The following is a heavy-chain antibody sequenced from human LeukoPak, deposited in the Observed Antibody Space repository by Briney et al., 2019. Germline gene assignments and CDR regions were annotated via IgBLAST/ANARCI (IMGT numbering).Heavy chain of an antibody. J-gene: IGHJ5*02. D-gene: IGHD6-6*01. Sequence: EASVKVSCKASGYTFTGHYMHWVRQAPGQGLEWMGWINPNSGGTNYAQKFQGRVTMTRDTSISTAYMELSRLRSDDTAVYYCAKGQLVRGKNTKNWFDPWGQGTLVTVSS. V-gene: IGHV1-2*02. CDR2: INPNSGGT. CDR3: AKGQLVRGKNTKNWFDP. CDR1: GYTFTGHY.